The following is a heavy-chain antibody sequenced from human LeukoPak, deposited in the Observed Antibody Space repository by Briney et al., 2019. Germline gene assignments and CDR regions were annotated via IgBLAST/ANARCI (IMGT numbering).Heavy chain of an antibody. J-gene: IGHJ3*02. Sequence: ASVKVSCKASGYSLTNYYMHGVGHVPGQGREGLGLINPSGGTKYAQKFQDTVTMTRDTSTSTIYMELSSLTSEDRAVYYCAREGRTDYGASRSFDIWGQGTMVTVSS. V-gene: IGHV1-46*01. CDR2: INPSGGT. CDR3: AREGRTDYGASRSFDI. CDR1: GYSLTNYY. D-gene: IGHD4-17*01.